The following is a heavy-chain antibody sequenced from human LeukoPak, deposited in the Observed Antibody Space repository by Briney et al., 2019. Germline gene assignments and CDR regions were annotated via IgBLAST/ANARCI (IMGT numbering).Heavy chain of an antibody. CDR2: ISYSGTT. CDR3: ARGFVVVAAGNWFDP. D-gene: IGHD2-15*01. J-gene: IGHJ5*02. CDR1: GGSISSFY. V-gene: IGHV4-59*01. Sequence: SETLSLTCTVSGGSISSFYWSWIRQPPGKGLEWIGYISYSGTTNSNPSLKSRVTISVDSSKNQFSLKLSSVTAADTAVYYCARGFVVVAAGNWFDPWGQGTLVTVSS.